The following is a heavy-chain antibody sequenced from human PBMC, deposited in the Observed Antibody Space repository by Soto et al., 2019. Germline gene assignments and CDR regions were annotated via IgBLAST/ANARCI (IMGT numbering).Heavy chain of an antibody. Sequence: GGSLRLSCAASGFTFSSYAMSWVRQAPGKGLEWVSAISGSGGSTYYADSVKGQFTISRDNSKNTLYLQMNSLRAEDTAVYYCAKDDSYYDILTGYYLWGQGTLVTVSS. J-gene: IGHJ5*02. CDR2: ISGSGGST. CDR3: AKDDSYYDILTGYYL. V-gene: IGHV3-23*01. CDR1: GFTFSSYA. D-gene: IGHD3-9*01.